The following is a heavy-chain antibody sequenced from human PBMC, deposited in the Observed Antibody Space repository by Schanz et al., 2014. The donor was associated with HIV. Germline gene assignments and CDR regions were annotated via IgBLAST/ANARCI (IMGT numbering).Heavy chain of an antibody. D-gene: IGHD2-2*01. CDR3: AKDRRGGYQFLYGLDV. CDR2: ISYDRRNK. CDR1: GFTFSSYG. V-gene: IGHV3-30*18. J-gene: IGHJ6*02. Sequence: QVQLVESGGGVVQPGRSLRLSCAASGFTFSSYGMHWVRQAPGKGLEWVAVISYDRRNKYYADSVKGRFSISRDKSKNTLYLQMNRLRAEDTAVYYCAKDRRGGYQFLYGLDVWGQGTTVTVSS.